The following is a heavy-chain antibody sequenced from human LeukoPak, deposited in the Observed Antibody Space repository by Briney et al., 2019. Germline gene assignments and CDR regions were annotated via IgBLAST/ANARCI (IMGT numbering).Heavy chain of an antibody. CDR3: AREYYGGYVDY. V-gene: IGHV3-64*01. D-gene: IGHD3-10*01. CDR2: ICSNGGST. Sequence: GGSLRLSCAASGFTFSSLSMHWLRQAPGKGLESVSAICSNGGSTYYANSVKGRFTISRDNSKNTLYLQMGSLRAEDMAVYYCAREYYGGYVDYWGQGTLVTVSS. J-gene: IGHJ4*02. CDR1: GFTFSSLS.